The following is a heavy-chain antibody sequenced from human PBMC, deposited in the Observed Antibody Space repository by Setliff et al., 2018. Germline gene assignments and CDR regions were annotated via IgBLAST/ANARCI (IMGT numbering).Heavy chain of an antibody. CDR2: IKSKTDGGTT. CDR3: TRASSIAVAGSSI. D-gene: IGHD6-19*01. Sequence: GGSLRLSCAASGFTFSDAWMSWVRQAPGKGLEWVGRIKSKTDGGTTDYAALVKDRFTISRDDSKNTLYLQMNSLRTEDTAVYYCTRASSIAVAGSSIWGQGTLVTVS. V-gene: IGHV3-15*01. CDR1: GFTFSDAW. J-gene: IGHJ4*02.